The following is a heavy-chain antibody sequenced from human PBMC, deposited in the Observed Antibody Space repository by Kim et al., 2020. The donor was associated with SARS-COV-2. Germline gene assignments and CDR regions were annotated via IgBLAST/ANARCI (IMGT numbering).Heavy chain of an antibody. V-gene: IGHV3-30*04. D-gene: IGHD3-9*01. CDR3: ARGGYFDILTGYQSGGTFDI. CDR2: ISYDGSNK. Sequence: GGSLRLSCAASGFTFSSYAMHWVRQAPGKGLEWVAIISYDGSNKYYADSVKGRFTISRDNSKNTLYLRMNSLRGEDTAVYYCARGGYFDILTGYQSGGTFDIWGQGTMVTVSS. CDR1: GFTFSSYA. J-gene: IGHJ3*02.